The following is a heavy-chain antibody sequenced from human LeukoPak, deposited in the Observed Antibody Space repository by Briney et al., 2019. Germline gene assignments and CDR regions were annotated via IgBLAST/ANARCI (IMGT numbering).Heavy chain of an antibody. CDR1: GGSISSSSYY. CDR3: ATPDYDSSGYLDY. D-gene: IGHD3-22*01. CDR2: IYYSGST. J-gene: IGHJ4*02. V-gene: IGHV4-39*01. Sequence: NPSETLSLTCTVSGGSISSSSYYWGWIRQPPGKGLEWIGSIYYSGSTYYNPSLKSRVTISVDTSKNQFSLKLSSVTAADTAVYYCATPDYDSSGYLDYWGQGTLVTVSS.